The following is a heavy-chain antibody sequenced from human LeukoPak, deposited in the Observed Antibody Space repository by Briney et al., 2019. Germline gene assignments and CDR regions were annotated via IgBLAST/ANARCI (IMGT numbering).Heavy chain of an antibody. CDR3: ARGGPPDIVVVPGSRYYYMDV. CDR2: FSSSSGSI. CDR1: GFTLSSNS. Sequence: GGSLSLSCAAPGFTLSSNSLTWVRQAQGKGLEWVSSFSSSSGSIYYADSVKGRFTISRDNAKNSLYLQMNSLRAEDTAVYYCARGGPPDIVVVPGSRYYYMDVWGKGTTVTVSS. J-gene: IGHJ6*03. V-gene: IGHV3-21*01. D-gene: IGHD2-2*01.